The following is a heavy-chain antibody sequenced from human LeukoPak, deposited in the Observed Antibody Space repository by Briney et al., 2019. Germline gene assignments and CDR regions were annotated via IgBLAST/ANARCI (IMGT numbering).Heavy chain of an antibody. CDR2: INHSGNT. J-gene: IGHJ4*02. CDR3: ARGDILTGYSF. CDR1: GGSFSGYY. Sequence: PSETLSLTCAVYGGSFSGYYWSWISQPPGKWMEWIGEINHSGNTKYNPPLKSRVTISVDTSKNQFSLKLNSVTAADTAVYYCARGDILTGYSFWGQGTLVTVSS. V-gene: IGHV4-34*01. D-gene: IGHD3-9*01.